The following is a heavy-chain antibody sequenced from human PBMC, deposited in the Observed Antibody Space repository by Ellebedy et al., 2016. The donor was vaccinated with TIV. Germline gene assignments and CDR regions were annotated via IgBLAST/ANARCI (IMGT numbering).Heavy chain of an antibody. CDR3: VKGGWLDY. J-gene: IGHJ4*02. D-gene: IGHD6-19*01. Sequence: GGSLRLXXAASGFTFNTYAMSWVRQAPGKGLEWVSMIQPSGGNIHYAASVRGRFSNSRDNSKNTLYLEMNRLRDEDTAIYYCVKGGWLDYWGPGTLVTVSS. CDR1: GFTFNTYA. CDR2: IQPSGGNI. V-gene: IGHV3-23*01.